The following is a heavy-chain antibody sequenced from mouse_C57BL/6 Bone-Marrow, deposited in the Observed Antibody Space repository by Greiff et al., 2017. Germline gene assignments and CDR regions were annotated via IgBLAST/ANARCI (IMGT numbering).Heavy chain of an antibody. V-gene: IGHV1-53*01. CDR2: INPSNGGT. J-gene: IGHJ4*01. Sequence: QVQLQQPGTELVKPGASVKLSCKASGYTFTSYWMHWVKQRPGQGLEWIGNINPSNGGTNYNEKFKSKATLTLDKSSSTAYMQLSSLTSEDSAVYYCAREGMGLRYYYAMDYWGQGTSVTVSS. D-gene: IGHD2-4*01. CDR1: GYTFTSYW. CDR3: AREGMGLRYYYAMDY.